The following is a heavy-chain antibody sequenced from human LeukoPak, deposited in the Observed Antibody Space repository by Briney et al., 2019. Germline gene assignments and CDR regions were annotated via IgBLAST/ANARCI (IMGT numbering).Heavy chain of an antibody. Sequence: GGSLRLSCAASGFTFDDHAMHWVRHAPGKGLEWVSGISCNSENTDYADSVKGRFIISRDNAKNSLYLQMNSLRAEDTALYYCAKVYYYGSGTYSRAFDVWGQGTMVTVSS. J-gene: IGHJ3*01. V-gene: IGHV3-9*01. D-gene: IGHD3-10*01. CDR2: ISCNSENT. CDR3: AKVYYYGSGTYSRAFDV. CDR1: GFTFDDHA.